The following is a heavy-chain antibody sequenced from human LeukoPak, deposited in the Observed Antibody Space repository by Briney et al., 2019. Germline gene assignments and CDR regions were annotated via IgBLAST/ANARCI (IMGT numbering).Heavy chain of an antibody. CDR2: ISGSGGST. D-gene: IGHD4-23*01. CDR3: AKPPAVVTATYYFDY. CDR1: GFTFSSYA. Sequence: GGSLRLSCAASGFTFSSYAMSWVRQAPGKGLEWASAISGSGGSTYYADSVKGRFTISRDNSKNTLYPQMNSLRAEDTAVYYCAKPPAVVTATYYFDYWGQGTLVTVSS. J-gene: IGHJ4*02. V-gene: IGHV3-23*01.